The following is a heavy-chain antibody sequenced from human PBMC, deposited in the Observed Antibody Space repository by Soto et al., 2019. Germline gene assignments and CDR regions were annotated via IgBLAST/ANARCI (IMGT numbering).Heavy chain of an antibody. CDR3: ARQIYDCDKGHNFQYYFDS. J-gene: IGHJ4*02. CDR1: GYSLAGYW. Sequence: PGESLKISCKGSGYSLAGYWITWVRQKPGKGLEWMGRIDPSDSQTYYSPSFRGHVAISVTKSITTVFLQWSSLRASDTAMYYCARQIYDCDKGHNFQYYFDSWGQGPPVTVAS. D-gene: IGHD3-22*01. CDR2: IDPSDSQT. V-gene: IGHV5-10-1*01.